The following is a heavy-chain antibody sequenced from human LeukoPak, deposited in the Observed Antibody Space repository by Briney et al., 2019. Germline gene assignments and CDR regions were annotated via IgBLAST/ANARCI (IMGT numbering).Heavy chain of an antibody. V-gene: IGHV4-34*01. CDR2: INHSGST. CDR3: ARGYKRGYSYGTLTLYYFDY. D-gene: IGHD5-18*01. Sequence: PSETLSLTCAVYGGPFSGYYWSWIRQPPGKGLEWIGEINHSGSTNYNPSLKSRVTISVDTSKNQFSLKLSSVTAADTAVYYCARGYKRGYSYGTLTLYYFDYWGQGTLVTVSS. CDR1: GGPFSGYY. J-gene: IGHJ4*02.